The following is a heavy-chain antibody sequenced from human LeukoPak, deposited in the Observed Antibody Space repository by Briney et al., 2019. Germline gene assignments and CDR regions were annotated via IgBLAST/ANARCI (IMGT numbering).Heavy chain of an antibody. Sequence: ASVKVSCKASGYTFTSYYRHWVRQAPGQGLEWMGIINPSGGSTSYAQKFQGRVTMTRDTSTSTVYMELSSLRSEDTAVYYCATLTGTDLNMDVWGKGTTVTVSS. CDR1: GYTFTSYY. J-gene: IGHJ6*03. CDR2: INPSGGST. CDR3: ATLTGTDLNMDV. D-gene: IGHD3-9*01. V-gene: IGHV1-46*01.